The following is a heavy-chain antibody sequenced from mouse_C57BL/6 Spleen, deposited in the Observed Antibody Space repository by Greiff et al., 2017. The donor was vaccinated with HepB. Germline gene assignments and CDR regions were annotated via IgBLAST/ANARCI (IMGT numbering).Heavy chain of an antibody. CDR2: IDPETGGT. CDR3: TRPFAY. CDR1: GYTFTDYE. J-gene: IGHJ3*01. V-gene: IGHV1-15*01. Sequence: VQLQQSGAELVRPGASVTLSCKASGYTFTDYEMHWVKQTPVHGLEWIGAIDPETGGTAYNQKFKGKAILTADKSSTTAYMVLRSLTSEDSAVYYCTRPFAYWGQGTLVTVSA.